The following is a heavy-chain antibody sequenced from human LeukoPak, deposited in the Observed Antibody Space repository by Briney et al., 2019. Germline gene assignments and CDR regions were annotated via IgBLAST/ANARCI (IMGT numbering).Heavy chain of an antibody. Sequence: SETLSLTCSVSDGSITMDSYYWGWVRQPPGTGLEWIGSIYYSGSTYYTPSLKSRAFISVDTSQNHFSLKLSSVTAADTAVYYCARLKLERDVLLWFGELYYYFDYWGQGTLVTVSS. J-gene: IGHJ4*02. CDR1: DGSITMDSYY. CDR3: ARLKLERDVLLWFGELYYYFDY. V-gene: IGHV4-39*02. CDR2: IYYSGST. D-gene: IGHD3-10*01.